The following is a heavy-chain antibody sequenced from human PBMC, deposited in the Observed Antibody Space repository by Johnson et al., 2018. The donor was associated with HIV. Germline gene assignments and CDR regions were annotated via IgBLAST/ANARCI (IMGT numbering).Heavy chain of an antibody. V-gene: IGHV3-NL1*01. J-gene: IGHJ3*02. CDR3: ATSTASDAFDI. CDR1: EFAFSSYD. CDR2: IKWSGGST. D-gene: IGHD1-1*01. Sequence: QVQLVESGGGLVQPGGSLRLPCAASEFAFSSYDMHWVRQGPGKRLEWVSGIKWSGGSTGYADSVKGRFTISRDNSKNTLFLQMNSLRADDTAMYYCATSTASDAFDIWGQGTMVTVSS.